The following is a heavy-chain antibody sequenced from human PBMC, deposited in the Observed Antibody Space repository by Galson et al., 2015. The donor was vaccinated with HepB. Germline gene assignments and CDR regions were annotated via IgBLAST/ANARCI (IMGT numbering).Heavy chain of an antibody. CDR3: AHRRDPYCATTGCWGGDWNFDL. J-gene: IGHJ2*01. D-gene: IGHD2-2*01. CDR2: IYWDDSK. CDR1: GLSLTTSGVT. Sequence: LVKPTQTLTLTCSFSGLSLTTSGVTVAWIRQPPGKALEWLAHIYWDDSKRYSPSLENRLTITKDTSKNQVIFTMTNMAPVDTATYYCAHRRDPYCATTGCWGGDWNFDLWGRGTLVTVSS. V-gene: IGHV2-5*02.